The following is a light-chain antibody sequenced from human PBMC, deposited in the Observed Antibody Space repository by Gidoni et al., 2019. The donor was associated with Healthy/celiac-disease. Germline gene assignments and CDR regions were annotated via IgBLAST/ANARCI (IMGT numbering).Light chain of an antibody. Sequence: EIVLTQSPATLYLSPGERATLSCRARQSVRSYLAWYQQKPGQAPRLLIYDASNRATGVPARFSGSGSGTDFTLTIISLEPEDFAVYYCQQRSDCAEFTFXPXTKVDIK. CDR3: QQRSDCAEFT. CDR2: DAS. J-gene: IGKJ3*01. CDR1: QSVRSY. V-gene: IGKV3-11*01.